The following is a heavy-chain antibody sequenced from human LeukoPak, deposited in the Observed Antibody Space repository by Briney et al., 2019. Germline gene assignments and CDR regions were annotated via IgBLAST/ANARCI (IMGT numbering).Heavy chain of an antibody. D-gene: IGHD2/OR15-2a*01. J-gene: IGHJ4*02. CDR3: VREGQISYYFDY. V-gene: IGHV3-21*01. CDR1: GFTFSSYA. Sequence: GGSLRLSCAASGFTFSSYAMNWVRQAPGKGLEWVSSISSSSGYIFYADSVKGRFTISRDNSKNTLYLQMNSLRAEDTAVYYCVREGQISYYFDYWGQGTLVTVSS. CDR2: ISSSSGYI.